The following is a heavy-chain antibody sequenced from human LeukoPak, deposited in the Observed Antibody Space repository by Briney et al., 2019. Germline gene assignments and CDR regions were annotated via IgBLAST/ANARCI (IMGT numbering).Heavy chain of an antibody. CDR2: INWNGGST. CDR1: GFTFDDYG. CDR3: ARVQFTPKAPPDY. Sequence: GGSLRLSCAASGFTFDDYGMSWVRQAPGKGLEWVSGINWNGGSTGYADSVKGRFTISRDNSKNTLYLQMNSLRAEDTAVYYCARVQFTPKAPPDYWSQGTLVTVSS. V-gene: IGHV3-20*04. J-gene: IGHJ4*02. D-gene: IGHD3-16*01.